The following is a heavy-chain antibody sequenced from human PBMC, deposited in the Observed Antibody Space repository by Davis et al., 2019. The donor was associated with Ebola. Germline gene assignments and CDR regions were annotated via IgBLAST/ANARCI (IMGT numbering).Heavy chain of an antibody. V-gene: IGHV1-46*03. D-gene: IGHD1-14*01. Sequence: ASVKVSCKASGYTFTSYYMHWVRQAPGQGLEWMGIINPSGGSTSYAQKFQGRVTMTRDTSTSTVYMELSSLRSEDTAVYYCTRRGPTGGQVDWGQGTTVTVSS. CDR3: TRRGPTGGQVD. J-gene: IGHJ6*02. CDR2: INPSGGST. CDR1: GYTFTSYY.